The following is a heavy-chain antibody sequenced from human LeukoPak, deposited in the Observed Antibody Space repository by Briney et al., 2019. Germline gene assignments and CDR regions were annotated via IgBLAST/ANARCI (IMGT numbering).Heavy chain of an antibody. D-gene: IGHD5-18*01. CDR1: GGSISSSNW. V-gene: IGHV4-4*02. Sequence: SGTLSLTCAVSGGSISSSNWWSWVRQPPGKGLEWIGEIYHSGSTNYNPSLKSRVTISVDTSKNQFSLRLSSVTAADTAVYYCARDVGYSYGYRDYYYYYMDVWGKGTTVTVSS. CDR2: IYHSGST. J-gene: IGHJ6*03. CDR3: ARDVGYSYGYRDYYYYYMDV.